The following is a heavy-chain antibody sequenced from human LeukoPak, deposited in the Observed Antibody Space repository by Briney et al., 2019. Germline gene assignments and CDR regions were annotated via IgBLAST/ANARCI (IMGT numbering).Heavy chain of an antibody. CDR1: GGSFSGYY. Sequence: SETLSLTCAVYGGSFSGYYWSWIRQPPGKGLEWIGEINHSGSTNYNPSLKSRVTISVDTSKNQFSLKLSSVTAADTAVYYCATEGAMTTVITPAFDIWGQGTTVTVSS. CDR2: INHSGST. D-gene: IGHD4-17*01. V-gene: IGHV4-34*01. CDR3: ATEGAMTTVITPAFDI. J-gene: IGHJ3*02.